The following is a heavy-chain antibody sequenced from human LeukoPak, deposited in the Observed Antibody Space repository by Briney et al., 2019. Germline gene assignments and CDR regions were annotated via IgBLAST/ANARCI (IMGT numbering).Heavy chain of an antibody. CDR1: GGSFSGYY. CDR3: ARDRMAYGDYYFDY. CDR2: INHSGST. D-gene: IGHD4-17*01. V-gene: IGHV4-34*01. J-gene: IGHJ4*02. Sequence: SETLSLTCAVYGGSFSGYYWSWIRQPPGKGLEWIGEINHSGSTNYNPSLKSRVTISVDTSKNQFSLKLSSVTAADTAVYYCARDRMAYGDYYFDYWGQGTLVTVSS.